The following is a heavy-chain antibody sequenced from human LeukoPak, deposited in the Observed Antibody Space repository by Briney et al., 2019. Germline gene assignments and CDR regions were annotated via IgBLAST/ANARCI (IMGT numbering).Heavy chain of an antibody. V-gene: IGHV1-2*02. CDR1: GSILSGYY. J-gene: IGHJ3*02. D-gene: IGHD1-26*01. CDR2: INPNSGGT. Sequence: GASVKVSCKASGSILSGYYMHWVRQAPGQGLEWMGWINPNSGGTNYAQKFQGRVTMTRDTSISTAYMELSRLRSDDTAVYYCARDNWELLDDAFDIWGQGTMVTVSS. CDR3: ARDNWELLDDAFDI.